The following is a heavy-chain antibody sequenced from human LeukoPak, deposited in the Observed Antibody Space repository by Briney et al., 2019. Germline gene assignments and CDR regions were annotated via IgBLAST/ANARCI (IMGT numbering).Heavy chain of an antibody. CDR3: ARDAEPCTNGVCYIHYYFDY. CDR2: ISYDGSNK. V-gene: IGHV3-30*04. D-gene: IGHD2-8*01. CDR1: GFTFSSYA. J-gene: IGHJ4*02. Sequence: PGRSLRLSCAASGFTFSSYAMHWVRQAPGKGLEWVAVISYDGSNKYYADSVKGRFTISRDNSKNTLYLQMNSLRAEDTAVYYCARDAEPCTNGVCYIHYYFDYWGQGTLVTVSS.